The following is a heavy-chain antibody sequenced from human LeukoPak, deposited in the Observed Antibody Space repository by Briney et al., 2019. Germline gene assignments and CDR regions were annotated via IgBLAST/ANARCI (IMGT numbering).Heavy chain of an antibody. CDR3: ATTEWTLGELWKNWFDP. CDR1: GFTFSSYS. V-gene: IGHV3-21*01. Sequence: KAGGSLRLSCAASGFTFSSYSMNWVRQAPGKGLEWVSSISTSSRYISYADSVRGRFTISRDNAKNSLYLQMNSLRAEDTAVYYCATTEWTLGELWKNWFDPWGQGTLVTVSS. CDR2: ISTSSRYI. J-gene: IGHJ5*02. D-gene: IGHD3-16*01.